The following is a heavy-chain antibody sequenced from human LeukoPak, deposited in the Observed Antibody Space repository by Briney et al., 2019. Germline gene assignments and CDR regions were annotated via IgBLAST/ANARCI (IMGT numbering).Heavy chain of an antibody. J-gene: IGHJ6*02. CDR3: AREGQTGYYYYYGMDV. V-gene: IGHV3-48*03. CDR2: ISSSGSTI. Sequence: GGSLRLSCAASGFTFSSYEMNWVRQAPGKGLEWVSYISSSGSTIYYADSGKGRFTISRDNAKNSLYLQMNSLRAEDTAVYYCAREGQTGYYYYYGMDVWGQGTTVTVSS. CDR1: GFTFSSYE. D-gene: IGHD1-1*01.